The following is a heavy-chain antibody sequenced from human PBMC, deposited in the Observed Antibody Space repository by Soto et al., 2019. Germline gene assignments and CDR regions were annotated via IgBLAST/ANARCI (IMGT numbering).Heavy chain of an antibody. CDR1: GGTFSSYA. CDR2: IIPIFGTA. Sequence: SVKVSCKASGGTFSSYAISWVRQAPGQGLEWMGGIIPIFGTANYAQKFQGRVTITADKSTSTAYMELSSLRSEDTAVYYCARGRYCSSTSCYRHSGYYYYGMDVWGQGTTVTVSS. V-gene: IGHV1-69*06. D-gene: IGHD2-2*02. J-gene: IGHJ6*02. CDR3: ARGRYCSSTSCYRHSGYYYYGMDV.